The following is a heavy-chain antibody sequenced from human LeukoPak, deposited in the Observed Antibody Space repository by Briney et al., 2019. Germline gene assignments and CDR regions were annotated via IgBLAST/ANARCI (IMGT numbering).Heavy chain of an antibody. V-gene: IGHV4-59*01. CDR3: AGYYYDSSGYYLFDY. Sequence: KTSETLSLTCTVSGGSISSYYWSWIRQPPGKGLEWIGYIYYSGSTNYNPSLKSRVTISVDTSKNQFSLKLSSVTAADTAVYYCAGYYYDSSGYYLFDYWGQGTLVTVSS. CDR1: GGSISSYY. J-gene: IGHJ4*02. CDR2: IYYSGST. D-gene: IGHD3-22*01.